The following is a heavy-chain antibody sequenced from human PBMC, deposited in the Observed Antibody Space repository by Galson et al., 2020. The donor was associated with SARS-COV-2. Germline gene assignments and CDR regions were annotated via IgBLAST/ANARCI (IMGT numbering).Heavy chain of an antibody. CDR3: ARDPRYRVYGLGS. Sequence: SQTLSLTCTVSGDSINTDNFFWSWIRQPPGKGLEWIGFIYFNGVTHYSPSLKSRVTISLDTAKNQFSLKLTSVTAADTAVYYCARDPRYRVYGLGSWGQGTLVTVSS. D-gene: IGHD5-12*01. CDR1: GDSINTDNFF. J-gene: IGHJ4*02. CDR2: IYFNGVT. V-gene: IGHV4-30-4*01.